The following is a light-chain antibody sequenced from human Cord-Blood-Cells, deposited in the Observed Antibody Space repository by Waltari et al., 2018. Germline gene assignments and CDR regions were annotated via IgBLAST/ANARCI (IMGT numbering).Light chain of an antibody. CDR1: QSVLYSSNNKNY. J-gene: IGKJ1*01. CDR3: QQYYRTPPT. V-gene: IGKV4-1*01. CDR2: WAS. Sequence: DIVMTQSPDSLAVSLGERATINCKSSQSVLYSSNNKNYLAWYQQKPGQPPKLLIYWASTRESGVPERIRGSGSGKEFTLTNRRLKAEDVAVYYCQQYYRTPPTFGQGTKVEIK.